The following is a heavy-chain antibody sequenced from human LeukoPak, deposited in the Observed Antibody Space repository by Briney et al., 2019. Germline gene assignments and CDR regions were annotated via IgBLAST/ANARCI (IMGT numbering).Heavy chain of an antibody. CDR2: ISGSGGST. Sequence: GGSLRLSCAASGFTFSSYAMSWVRQAPGKGLEWVSAISGSGGSTYYADSVKGRFTISRDNSKNTLYLQMNSLRAEDTAVYYCAKDHSYSRDDYYYYMDVWGKGTTVTVSS. D-gene: IGHD2-21*01. CDR1: GFTFSSYA. CDR3: AKDHSYSRDDYYYYMDV. J-gene: IGHJ6*03. V-gene: IGHV3-23*01.